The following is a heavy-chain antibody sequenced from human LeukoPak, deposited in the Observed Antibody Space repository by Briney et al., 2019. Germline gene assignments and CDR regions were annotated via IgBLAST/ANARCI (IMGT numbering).Heavy chain of an antibody. J-gene: IGHJ3*02. Sequence: TGGSLRLSCAASGFTFSSYAMHWVRQAPGKGLEWVAVISYDGSNKYYADSVKGRFTISRDNSKNTLYLQMNSLRAEDTAVYYCARPHQAGGSYFSDAFDIWGQGTMVTVSS. CDR3: ARPHQAGGSYFSDAFDI. V-gene: IGHV3-30*04. CDR2: ISYDGSNK. D-gene: IGHD1-26*01. CDR1: GFTFSSYA.